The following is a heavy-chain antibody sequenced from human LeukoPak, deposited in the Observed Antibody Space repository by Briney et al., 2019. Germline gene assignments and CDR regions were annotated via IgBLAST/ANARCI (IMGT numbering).Heavy chain of an antibody. CDR3: ASLLGDYVEGGFDY. J-gene: IGHJ4*02. CDR1: GFTFNNYV. Sequence: GGSLRLSCAASGFTFNNYVMSWVRQAPGKGLEWVSAISGSGGSTYYADSVKGRFTISRDNSKNTLYLQMNSLRAEDTAVYYCASLLGDYVEGGFDYWGQGTLVTVSS. V-gene: IGHV3-23*01. D-gene: IGHD4-17*01. CDR2: ISGSGGST.